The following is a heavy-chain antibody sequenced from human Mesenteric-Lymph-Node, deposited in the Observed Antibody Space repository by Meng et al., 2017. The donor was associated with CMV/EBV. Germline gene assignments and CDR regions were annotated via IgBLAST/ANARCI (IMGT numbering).Heavy chain of an antibody. J-gene: IGHJ6*02. CDR3: ARAADAYYYYGMDV. Sequence: GGSLRLSCAASGFTFSSYGMHWVRQAPGKGLEWVAFIRYDGSNKYYADSVKGRFTISRDNSKNTLYLQMNSLRAEDTALYHCARAADAYYYYGMDVWGQGTTVTVSS. D-gene: IGHD6-25*01. CDR1: GFTFSSYG. CDR2: IRYDGSNK. V-gene: IGHV3-30*02.